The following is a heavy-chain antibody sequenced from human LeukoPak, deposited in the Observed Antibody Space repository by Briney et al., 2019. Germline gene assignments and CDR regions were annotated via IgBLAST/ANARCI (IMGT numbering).Heavy chain of an antibody. J-gene: IGHJ3*02. Sequence: GGSLRLSCAASGFTFSDYYMSWIRQAPGKGLEWVSYISSSSSYIYYADSVKGRFTISRDNAKNSLYLQMNSLRAEDTAVYYCARDRPDDAFDIWGQGTMVTVSS. CDR2: ISSSSSYI. V-gene: IGHV3-11*06. CDR1: GFTFSDYY. CDR3: ARDRPDDAFDI.